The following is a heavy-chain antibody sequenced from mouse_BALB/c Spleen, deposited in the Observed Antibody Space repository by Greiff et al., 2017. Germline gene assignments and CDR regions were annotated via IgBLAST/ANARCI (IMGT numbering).Heavy chain of an antibody. D-gene: IGHD2-2*01. CDR2: ISSGSSTI. V-gene: IGHV5-17*02. J-gene: IGHJ4*01. CDR1: GFTFSSFG. Sequence: EVKVVESGGGLVQPGGSRKLSCAASGFTFSSFGMHWVRQAPEKGLEWVAYISSGSSTIYYADTVKGRFTISRDNPKNTLFLQMTSLRSEDTAMYYCARSGYGYDGYAMDYWGQGTSVTVSS. CDR3: ARSGYGYDGYAMDY.